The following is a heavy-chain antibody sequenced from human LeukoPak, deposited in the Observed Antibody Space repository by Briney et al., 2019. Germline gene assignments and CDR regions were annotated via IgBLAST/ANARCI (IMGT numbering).Heavy chain of an antibody. V-gene: IGHV4-30-4*01. J-gene: IGHJ4*02. CDR2: IYYSGST. CDR3: ARDDSRGYYYD. Sequence: SETLSLTCTVSGGSISSGDYYWSWIRQPPGKGLEWIGYIYYSGSTYYNPSLKSRVTISVDTSKNQFSLKLSSVTAADTAVYYCARDDSRGYYYDWGQGTLVTVSS. CDR1: GGSISSGDYY. D-gene: IGHD3-22*01.